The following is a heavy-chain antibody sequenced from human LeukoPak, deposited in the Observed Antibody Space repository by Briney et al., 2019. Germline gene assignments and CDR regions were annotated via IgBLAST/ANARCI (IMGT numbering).Heavy chain of an antibody. CDR2: ISSSSNNK. CDR3: ARGDFKTADY. J-gene: IGHJ4*02. V-gene: IGHV3-21*01. Sequence: GGSLRLSCAASGFTFSSYTMNWVRQAPGKGLEWVSSISSSSNNKYYPDSMKGRFTISRDNARKSVYLQMNSLRVEDTAVYYCARGDFKTADYWGQGTLVIVSS. CDR1: GFTFSSYT. D-gene: IGHD1-14*01.